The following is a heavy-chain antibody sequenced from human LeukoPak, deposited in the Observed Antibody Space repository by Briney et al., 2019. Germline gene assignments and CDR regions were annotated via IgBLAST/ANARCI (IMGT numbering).Heavy chain of an antibody. Sequence: GASVKVSCKASGYTFSTYDVTCVRQAPGQGLEWMGWVNPNSGNTGYAQKFRGRVTMTSDSSISSAYMELSSLTSEDTAVYYCARGVRNQLLSEYWGQGTLITVSS. D-gene: IGHD2-2*01. CDR3: ARGVRNQLLSEY. CDR2: VNPNSGNT. J-gene: IGHJ4*02. CDR1: GYTFSTYD. V-gene: IGHV1-8*01.